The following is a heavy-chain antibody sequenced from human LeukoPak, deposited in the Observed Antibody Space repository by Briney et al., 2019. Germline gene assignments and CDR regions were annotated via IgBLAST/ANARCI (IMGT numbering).Heavy chain of an antibody. J-gene: IGHJ1*01. CDR1: GFTFSDYG. CDR2: ISYDGSNK. CDR3: ARDIIAEAGTYFQH. D-gene: IGHD6-13*01. Sequence: PGGSLRLSCAASGFTFSDYGMHWVRQAPGKGLEWVTVISYDGSNKYYGDSVKGRFTISRDNSENTLYLQMNSLRAEDTAVYYCARDIIAEAGTYFQHWGQGTLVTVSS. V-gene: IGHV3-30*03.